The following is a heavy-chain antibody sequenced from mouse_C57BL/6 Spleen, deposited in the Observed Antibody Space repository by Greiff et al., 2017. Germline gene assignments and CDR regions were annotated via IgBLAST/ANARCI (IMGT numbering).Heavy chain of an antibody. CDR1: GYTFTDYN. D-gene: IGHD1-1*01. CDR2: INPNNGGT. J-gene: IGHJ4*01. V-gene: IGHV1-22*01. Sequence: VQLKQSGPELVKPGASVKMSCKASGYTFTDYNMHWVKQSHGKSLEWIGYINPNNGGTSYNQKFKGKATLTVNKSSSTAYMELRSLTSEDSAVYYCARLKVPLITTVVATDYSAMDYWCQGTSVTVSS. CDR3: ARLKVPLITTVVATDYSAMDY.